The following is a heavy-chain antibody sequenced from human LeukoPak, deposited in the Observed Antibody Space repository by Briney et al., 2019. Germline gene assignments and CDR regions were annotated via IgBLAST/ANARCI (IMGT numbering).Heavy chain of an antibody. V-gene: IGHV3-48*04. Sequence: PGGSLRLSCAASGFTFSSYSMNWVRQAPGKGLEWVSYISSSSSTIYYADSVKGRFTISRDNAKNSLHLQMNSLRAEDTAVYYCARPPSTSYYYGMDVWGQGTTVTVSS. CDR2: ISSSSSTI. CDR3: ARPPSTSYYYGMDV. J-gene: IGHJ6*02. CDR1: GFTFSSYS. D-gene: IGHD2/OR15-2a*01.